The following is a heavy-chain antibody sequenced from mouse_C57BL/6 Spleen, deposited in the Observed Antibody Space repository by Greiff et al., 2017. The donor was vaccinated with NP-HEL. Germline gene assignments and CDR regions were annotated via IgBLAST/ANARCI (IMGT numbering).Heavy chain of an antibody. V-gene: IGHV1-55*01. D-gene: IGHD1-1*01. CDR1: GYTFTSYW. CDR3: ARRTITTGVATNFDV. J-gene: IGHJ1*03. Sequence: VQLQQPGAELVKPGASVKMSCKASGYTFTSYWITWVKQRPGQGLEWIGDIYPGSGSTNYNEKFKSKATLTVDTSSSTAYMQLSSLTSEDSAVYYCARRTITTGVATNFDVWGTGTTVTVSS. CDR2: IYPGSGST.